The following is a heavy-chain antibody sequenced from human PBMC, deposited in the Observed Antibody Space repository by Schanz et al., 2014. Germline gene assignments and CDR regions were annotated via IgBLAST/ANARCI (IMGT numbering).Heavy chain of an antibody. Sequence: QVQLIQSGAEVKKPGASVKVSCTASGYTFTSYDINWVRQAPGQGLEWMGRIIPILGIANYAQKFQGRVTITADKSTFTAYMDVSSLRSEDTAVYYCAKHVRSLTGNDYWGQGTLVTVSS. D-gene: IGHD3-9*01. CDR1: GYTFTSYD. V-gene: IGHV1-69*09. CDR2: IIPILGIA. J-gene: IGHJ4*02. CDR3: AKHVRSLTGNDY.